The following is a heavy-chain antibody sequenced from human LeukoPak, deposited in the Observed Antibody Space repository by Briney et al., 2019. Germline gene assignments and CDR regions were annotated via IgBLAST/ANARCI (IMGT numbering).Heavy chain of an antibody. D-gene: IGHD2-15*01. V-gene: IGHV7-4-1*02. Sequence: ASVKVSCKASGYTFTSYAINWVRQAPGQGLEWMGWINTNTGNPTYAQGFTGRFVFSLDTSVSTAYLQISSLKAEDTAVYYCARDLGSGGSIPLRYWGQGTLVTVSS. CDR3: ARDLGSGGSIPLRY. J-gene: IGHJ4*02. CDR1: GYTFTSYA. CDR2: INTNTGNP.